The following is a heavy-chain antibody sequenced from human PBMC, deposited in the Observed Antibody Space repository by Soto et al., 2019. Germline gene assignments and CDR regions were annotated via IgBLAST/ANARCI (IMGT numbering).Heavy chain of an antibody. CDR3: AKVYHTQGKYYDILTGDYYYYGMDV. J-gene: IGHJ6*02. CDR2: ISYDGSNK. Sequence: GGSLRLSCAASGFTFSSYGMHWVRQAPGKGLEWVAVISYDGSNKYYADSVKGRFTISRDNSKNTLYLQMNSLRAEDTAVYYCAKVYHTQGKYYDILTGDYYYYGMDVWGQGTTVTVSS. D-gene: IGHD3-9*01. CDR1: GFTFSSYG. V-gene: IGHV3-30*18.